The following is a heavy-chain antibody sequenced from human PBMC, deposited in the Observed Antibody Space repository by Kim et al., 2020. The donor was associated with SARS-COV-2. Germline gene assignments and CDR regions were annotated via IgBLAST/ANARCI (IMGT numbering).Heavy chain of an antibody. J-gene: IGHJ3*02. V-gene: IGHV3-11*05. D-gene: IGHD4-17*01. Sequence: KGRFTISRDNAKNSLYLQMNSLRAEDTAGYYCARDKGVNTVPGGGAFDIWGQGTMVTVSS. CDR3: ARDKGVNTVPGGGAFDI.